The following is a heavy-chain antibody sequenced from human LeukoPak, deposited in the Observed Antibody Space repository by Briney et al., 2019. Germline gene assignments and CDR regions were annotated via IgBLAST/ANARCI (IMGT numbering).Heavy chain of an antibody. J-gene: IGHJ4*02. D-gene: IGHD6-19*01. CDR1: GFTFSSYV. CDR2: ISDTGAGT. CDR3: ARRSYGSGSNLYFDY. Sequence: PGGSLRLSCAASGFTFSSYVMTWVRQAPGKGLEWVSTISDTGAGTYYADSVKGRFTISKDNSKNTLYLQMNSLGADDTAVYYCARRSYGSGSNLYFDYWGQGALVTVSS. V-gene: IGHV3-23*01.